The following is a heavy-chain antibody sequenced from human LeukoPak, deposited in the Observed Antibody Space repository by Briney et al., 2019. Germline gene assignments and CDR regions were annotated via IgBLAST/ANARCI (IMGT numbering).Heavy chain of an antibody. Sequence: PSETLSLTCTVSGGSISSSSYYWGWIRQPPGKGLEWIGSIYHSGSTYYNPSLKSRVTISVDTSKNQFSLKLSSVTAADTAVYYCASSVWWLLGGSFDYWGQGTLVTVSS. D-gene: IGHD5-12*01. CDR1: GGSISSSSYY. CDR2: IYHSGST. CDR3: ASSVWWLLGGSFDY. V-gene: IGHV4-39*07. J-gene: IGHJ4*02.